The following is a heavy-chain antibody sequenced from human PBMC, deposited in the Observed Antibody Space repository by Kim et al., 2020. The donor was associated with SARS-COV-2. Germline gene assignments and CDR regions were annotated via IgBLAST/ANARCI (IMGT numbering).Heavy chain of an antibody. Sequence: SETLSLTCTVSGGSISRGGYYWSWIRQHPGKGLEWIGYINYSGTTDYNPSLKSRATLSVATSKNQFSLKPISVTAADTAVYYGVGYYDRIGYAFDIWGQG. D-gene: IGHD3-22*01. J-gene: IGHJ3*02. CDR3: VGYYDRIGYAFDI. V-gene: IGHV4-31*03. CDR1: GGSISRGGYY. CDR2: INYSGTT.